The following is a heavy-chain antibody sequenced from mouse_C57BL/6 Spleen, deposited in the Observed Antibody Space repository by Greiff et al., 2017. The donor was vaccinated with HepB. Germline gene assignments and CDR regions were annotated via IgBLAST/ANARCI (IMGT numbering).Heavy chain of an antibody. CDR1: GFTFSSYA. J-gene: IGHJ2*01. CDR2: ISDGGSYT. V-gene: IGHV5-4*03. CDR3: ARSLYGNYSYYFDY. D-gene: IGHD2-1*01. Sequence: DVMLVESGGGLVKPGGSLKLSCAASGFTFSSYAMSWVRQTPEKRLEWVATISDGGSYTYYPDNVKGRFTISRDNAKNNLYLQMSHLKSEDTAMYYCARSLYGNYSYYFDYWGQGTTLTVSS.